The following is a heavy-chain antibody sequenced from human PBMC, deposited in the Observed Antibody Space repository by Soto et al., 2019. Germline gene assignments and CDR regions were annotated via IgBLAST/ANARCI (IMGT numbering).Heavy chain of an antibody. CDR3: AKDEGRFLKYCFRFGMDV. D-gene: IGHD3-3*01. Sequence: PGGSLRLSCAASGFSFSYYGMHWVRQAPGEGLEWVAVISYDGTNEYYADSVKGRLTISRDNSKNTLYLQINSLRAEDTAVYYCAKDEGRFLKYCFRFGMDVWGQGTTVTVSS. CDR1: GFSFSYYG. V-gene: IGHV3-30*18. CDR2: ISYDGTNE. J-gene: IGHJ6*02.